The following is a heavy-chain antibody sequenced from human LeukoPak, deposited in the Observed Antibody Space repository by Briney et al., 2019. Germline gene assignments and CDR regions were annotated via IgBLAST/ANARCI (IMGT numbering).Heavy chain of an antibody. J-gene: IGHJ5*02. Sequence: ASVKVSCKASGYTFTSYAMHWVRQAPGQRLEWMGWINAGNGNTKYSQKFQGRVTITRDTSASTAYMELSSLRSEDTAVYYCARGWGYGSGSYYNNWFDPWGQGTLVTVSS. CDR1: GYTFTSYA. CDR2: INAGNGNT. CDR3: ARGWGYGSGSYYNNWFDP. D-gene: IGHD3-10*01. V-gene: IGHV1-3*01.